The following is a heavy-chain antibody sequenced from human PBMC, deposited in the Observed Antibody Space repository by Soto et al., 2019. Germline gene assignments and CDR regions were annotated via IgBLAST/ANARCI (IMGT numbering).Heavy chain of an antibody. CDR3: AKGVVPDQ. CDR1: GFNFRQYA. D-gene: IGHD2-21*01. J-gene: IGHJ5*02. Sequence: EVQLLESGGGFVQPGGSLGHSCAASGFNFRQYAMVWVRQAPGKGLEWVSAITATATHYADSVKGRFTISKDSSMTTLYLDINNLRVEDTAVYYCAKGVVPDQWGQGTLITVSS. CDR2: ITATAT. V-gene: IGHV3-23*01.